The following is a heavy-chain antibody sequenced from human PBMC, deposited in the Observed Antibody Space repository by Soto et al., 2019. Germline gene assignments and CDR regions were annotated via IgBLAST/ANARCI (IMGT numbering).Heavy chain of an antibody. D-gene: IGHD5-12*01. CDR3: ARDAPVATIIPNYYSGMDV. CDR1: GGTFSSYA. CDR2: IIPIFGTA. Sequence: SVKVSCKASGGTFSSYAISWVRQAPGQGLEWMGGIIPIFGTANYAQKFQGRVTITADESTSTAYMELSSLRSEDTAVYYCARDAPVATIIPNYYSGMDVWGQGTTVTVSS. J-gene: IGHJ6*02. V-gene: IGHV1-69*13.